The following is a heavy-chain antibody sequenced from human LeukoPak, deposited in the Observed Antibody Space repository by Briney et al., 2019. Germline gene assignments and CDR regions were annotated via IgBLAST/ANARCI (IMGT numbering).Heavy chain of an antibody. CDR1: GYTFTSYG. J-gene: IGHJ6*02. Sequence: ASVKVSCKASGYTFTSYGISWVRQAPGQGLEWMGWISAYNGNTNYAQKLQGRVTMTTDTSTSTAYMELRSLRSEDTAVYYCARTIRQKDGYNYYCGMDVWGQGTTVTVSS. CDR3: ARTIRQKDGYNYYCGMDV. V-gene: IGHV1-18*01. D-gene: IGHD3-3*02. CDR2: ISAYNGNT.